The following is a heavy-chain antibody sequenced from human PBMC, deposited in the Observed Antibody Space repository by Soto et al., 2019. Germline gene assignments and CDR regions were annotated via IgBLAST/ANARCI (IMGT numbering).Heavy chain of an antibody. V-gene: IGHV4-38-2*01. CDR3: ARYGYSYSMRFFDK. Sequence: PSETLSLTCAVSGHSISSGFYYWGWIRQPPGKGLEWIGSMYHSGSTYYNPSLKSRVTMSVDTSKNQLSLELTSLTAADTAVYYCARYGYSYSMRFFDKWGQGTRVTVSS. J-gene: IGHJ4*02. D-gene: IGHD5-18*01. CDR1: GHSISSGFYY. CDR2: MYHSGST.